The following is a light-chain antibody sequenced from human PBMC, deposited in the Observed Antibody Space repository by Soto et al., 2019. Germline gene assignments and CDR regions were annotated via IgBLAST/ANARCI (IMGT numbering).Light chain of an antibody. Sequence: EIVLTXSPGTLSLSXXXXXXLSCRASQSVSSSYLAWYQQKPGQAPRLLIYGASSRATGIPDRFSGSGSGTDFTLTISRLEPEDFAVYYCQQYGSSPLTFGGGTKVEIK. J-gene: IGKJ4*01. CDR2: GAS. V-gene: IGKV3-20*01. CDR3: QQYGSSPLT. CDR1: QSVSSSY.